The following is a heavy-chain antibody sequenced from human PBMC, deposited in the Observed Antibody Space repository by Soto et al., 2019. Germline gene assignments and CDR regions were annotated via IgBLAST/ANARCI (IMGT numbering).Heavy chain of an antibody. D-gene: IGHD2-2*01. V-gene: IGHV4-34*01. J-gene: IGHJ6*02. CDR3: ARPSYALNWDFHYGMQV. Sequence: PSETLSLTCAVSGGSFSGYYWTWIRQIPGEGLEWIGEINQSGNTKYNPSLMSRVIMSVDTSRNQFSLKLRSVTAADTAVYYCARPSYALNWDFHYGMQVWGQGTSVTVSS. CDR1: GGSFSGYY. CDR2: INQSGNT.